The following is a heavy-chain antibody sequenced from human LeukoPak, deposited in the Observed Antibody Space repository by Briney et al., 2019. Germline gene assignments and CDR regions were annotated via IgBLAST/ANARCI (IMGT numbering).Heavy chain of an antibody. V-gene: IGHV2-70*04. D-gene: IGHD5-18*01. J-gene: IGHJ4*02. Sequence: SGPALVKPTQTLTLTCTFSGFSLSTSGMRVSWIRQPPGKALEWLARIDWDDDKYCSTSLKTRLTISKATSKNQVVLTMTNMDPVDTATYYCPRINVDTAMVPYFDYWGQGTLVTVSS. CDR1: GFSLSTSGMR. CDR2: IDWDDDK. CDR3: PRINVDTAMVPYFDY.